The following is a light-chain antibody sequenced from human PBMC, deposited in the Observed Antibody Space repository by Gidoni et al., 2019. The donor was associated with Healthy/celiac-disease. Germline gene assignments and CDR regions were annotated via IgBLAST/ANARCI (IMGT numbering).Light chain of an antibody. CDR3: QAWDSSTYVV. V-gene: IGLV3-1*01. CDR1: KLGDKY. J-gene: IGLJ2*01. Sequence: SYELTQSPSVYVSPGQTANITCSGDKLGDKYACWYHQKPGQSPVLVLYQDSKRPSGIPARFSGSTAGNTATLTISGTQAMDEADYYCQAWDSSTYVVFGGGTKLTVL. CDR2: QDS.